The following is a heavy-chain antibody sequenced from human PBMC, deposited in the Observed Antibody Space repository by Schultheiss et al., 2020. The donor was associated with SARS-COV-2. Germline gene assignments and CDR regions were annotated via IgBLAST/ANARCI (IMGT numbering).Heavy chain of an antibody. J-gene: IGHJ6*02. CDR1: GLTVSTNY. CDR2: IYSGGST. CDR3: ARDSSIDYYYGMDV. D-gene: IGHD6-13*01. V-gene: IGHV3-53*01. Sequence: GESLKISCAASGLTVSTNYMSWVRQAPGKGLEWVSVIYSGGSTYYADSVKGRFTISRDNSKNTLYLQMNSLRAEDTAVYYCARDSSIDYYYGMDVWGQGTTVTVSS.